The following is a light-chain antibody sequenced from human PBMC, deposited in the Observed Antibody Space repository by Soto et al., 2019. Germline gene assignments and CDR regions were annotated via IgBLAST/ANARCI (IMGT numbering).Light chain of an antibody. CDR1: SSDVGGYNF. J-gene: IGLJ2*01. Sequence: QSVLTQPASVSGSPGQSITISCTGTSSDVGGYNFVSWYQQHPGKAPKLMIYDVSNRPSGVSNRFSGSKSGNTASLTISGLQAEDEADYYCCSYTSSSTLGVFGGGTKVTV. CDR3: CSYTSSSTLGV. V-gene: IGLV2-14*01. CDR2: DVS.